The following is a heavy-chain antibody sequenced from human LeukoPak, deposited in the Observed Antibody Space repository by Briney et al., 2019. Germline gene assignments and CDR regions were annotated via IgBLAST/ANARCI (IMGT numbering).Heavy chain of an antibody. Sequence: ASVKVSYKASGYTFTDYYIHWVRQAPGQGLEWMGWITPKNGGTNYAQKFQGRVIMTGDTSITTAYMELSCLRSDDTAVYYCARGDWGSFKSPDSWGQGTLVTVSS. CDR1: GYTFTDYY. D-gene: IGHD7-27*01. V-gene: IGHV1-2*02. CDR2: ITPKNGGT. J-gene: IGHJ4*02. CDR3: ARGDWGSFKSPDS.